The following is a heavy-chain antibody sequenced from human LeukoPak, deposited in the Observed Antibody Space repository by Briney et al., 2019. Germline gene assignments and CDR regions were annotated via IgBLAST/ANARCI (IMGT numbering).Heavy chain of an antibody. CDR3: ARDVHGDYGSGWFDP. CDR2: IMPLFGTA. V-gene: IGHV1-69*05. Sequence: SVKVSCKTSGGTFNNSAISWVRQAPGQGLEWLGGIMPLFGTAGYAQKFQGRVTITKDESTRTVYLELTSLTSDDTAVYYCARDVHGDYGSGWFDPWGQGTIVSVSS. D-gene: IGHD4-17*01. J-gene: IGHJ5*02. CDR1: GGTFNNSA.